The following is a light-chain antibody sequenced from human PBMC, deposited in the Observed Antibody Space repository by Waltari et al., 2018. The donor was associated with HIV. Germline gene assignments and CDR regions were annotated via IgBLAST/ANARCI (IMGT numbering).Light chain of an antibody. Sequence: EIVLTQSPGTLSLSPGERDTLSCRASQSVSSTYLAWYQQKPGQAPRLLIYGASSRATGIPDRFSGSGSGTDFTLTISRLEPEDFAVYYCQQYGSSPRSITFGQGTRLEIK. CDR1: QSVSSTY. J-gene: IGKJ5*01. CDR2: GAS. CDR3: QQYGSSPRSIT. V-gene: IGKV3-20*01.